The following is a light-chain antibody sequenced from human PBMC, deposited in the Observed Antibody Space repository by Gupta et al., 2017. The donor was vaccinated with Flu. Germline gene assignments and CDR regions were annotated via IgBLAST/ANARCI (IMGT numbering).Light chain of an antibody. CDR2: SAS. CDR3: RQSDNTAMT. V-gene: IGKV1-39*01. Sequence: DIQMTQSPSSLSASVGDRVMITCRASQNIKNFLKWLQQKPGKAPKVLIYSASNLQSGVPSRFSGSGSGTDFTLTISNLQPEDFATYYCRQSDNTAMTFGGGTTVEI. J-gene: IGKJ4*01. CDR1: QNIKNF.